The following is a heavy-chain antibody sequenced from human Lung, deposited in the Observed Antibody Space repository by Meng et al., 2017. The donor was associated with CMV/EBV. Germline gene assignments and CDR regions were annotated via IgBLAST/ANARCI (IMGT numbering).Heavy chain of an antibody. J-gene: IGHJ4*02. CDR2: INPNTGGT. Sequence: KVSCKASGYSLRDYYIHWVRQAPGQGLEWMGRINPNTGGTNYAEKFQGRVTMTRDSSISTAYMELSRLRSDDTAVYYCARVGAAVGAYWGQGTLVTVSS. V-gene: IGHV1-2*06. CDR1: GYSLRDYY. D-gene: IGHD6-13*01. CDR3: ARVGAAVGAY.